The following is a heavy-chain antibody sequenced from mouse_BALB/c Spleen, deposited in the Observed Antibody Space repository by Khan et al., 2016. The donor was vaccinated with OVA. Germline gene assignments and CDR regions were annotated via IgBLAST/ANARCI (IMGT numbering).Heavy chain of an antibody. V-gene: IGHV1-80*01. CDR1: GYAFSNYL. CDR3: ESSWYDYFAY. D-gene: IGHD2-14*01. J-gene: IGHJ3*01. Sequence: QVQLQQSGAELVRPGSSVKISCKASGYAFSNYLMNWVKQGPGQGLEWIGQIYPGDGNTNYNGKFKDKATLTADNSSTTAYMQLSSLTSEDSAVYVCESSWYDYFAYGGQGTLVTVSA. CDR2: IYPGDGNT.